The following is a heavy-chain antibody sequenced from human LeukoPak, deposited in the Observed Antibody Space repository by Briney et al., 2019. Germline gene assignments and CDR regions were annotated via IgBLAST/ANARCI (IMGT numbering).Heavy chain of an antibody. CDR1: GGSISSYY. J-gene: IGHJ5*02. CDR2: IYYSGST. CDR3: ARGRVWFGESKGWFDP. V-gene: IGHV4-59*01. Sequence: SETLSLTCTVSGGSISSYYWSWIRQPPGKGLEWIGYIYYSGSTNYNPSLKSRVTVSVDTSKNQFSLKLSSVTAADTAVYYCARGRVWFGESKGWFDPWGQGTLVTVSS. D-gene: IGHD3-10*01.